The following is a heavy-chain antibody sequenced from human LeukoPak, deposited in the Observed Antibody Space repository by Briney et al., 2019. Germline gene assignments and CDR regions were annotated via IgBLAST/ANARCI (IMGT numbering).Heavy chain of an antibody. CDR2: ISAYNGNT. CDR1: GYTFTSYG. D-gene: IGHD3-10*01. CDR3: ARSPLYYYGSGNYSGGFGDY. J-gene: IGHJ4*02. V-gene: IGHV1-18*03. Sequence: ASVKVSCKASGYTFTSYGISWVRQAPGQGLEWMGWISAYNGNTNYAQKLQGRVTMTTDTSTSTAYMELSSLRSEDMAVYYCARSPLYYYGSGNYSGGFGDYWGQGTLVTVSS.